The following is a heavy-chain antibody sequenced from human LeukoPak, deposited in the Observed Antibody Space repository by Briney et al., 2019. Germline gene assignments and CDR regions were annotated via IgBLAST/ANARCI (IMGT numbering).Heavy chain of an antibody. CDR3: AKTTGYCSSTSCYTEEYFQH. D-gene: IGHD2-2*02. J-gene: IGHJ1*01. Sequence: GESLKISCKGSGYSFTSYWIGWVRQMPGKGLEGMGIIYPSDSDTRYSPSFQGQVTISADKSISTAYLQWSSLKASDTAMYYCAKTTGYCSSTSCYTEEYFQHWGQGTLVTVSS. V-gene: IGHV5-51*01. CDR2: IYPSDSDT. CDR1: GYSFTSYW.